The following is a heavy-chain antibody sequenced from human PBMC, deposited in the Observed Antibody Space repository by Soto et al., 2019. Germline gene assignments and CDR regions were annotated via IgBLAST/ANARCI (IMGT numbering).Heavy chain of an antibody. J-gene: IGHJ4*02. Sequence: QVQLVESGGGVVQPGGSLRLSCAASGFIFRVYGIHWVRQAPGKGLEWVAALSYDGKRTYYADSVRGRFTISRDNSENTVYLQMNSLRPEDTAVYYCAKDIGMATQPGGYFDYWGQGTLVTVST. D-gene: IGHD5-12*01. CDR1: GFIFRVYG. V-gene: IGHV3-30*18. CDR2: LSYDGKRT. CDR3: AKDIGMATQPGGYFDY.